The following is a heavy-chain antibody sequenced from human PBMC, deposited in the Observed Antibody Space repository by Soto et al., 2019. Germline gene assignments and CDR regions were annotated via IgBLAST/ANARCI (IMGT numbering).Heavy chain of an antibody. Sequence: EVQVLESGGGLVQPGGSLRLSCAASGFSFDNYAMSWVRQAPGKGLDWVSTFIGGGGSTYYADSVKGRFTISRDNSKNTLYLQMNSLRADDTAVYYCAKAHSSGLSDYYYYGMDVWGHGTTVTVSS. D-gene: IGHD6-6*01. CDR2: FIGGGGST. CDR3: AKAHSSGLSDYYYYGMDV. J-gene: IGHJ6*02. V-gene: IGHV3-23*01. CDR1: GFSFDNYA.